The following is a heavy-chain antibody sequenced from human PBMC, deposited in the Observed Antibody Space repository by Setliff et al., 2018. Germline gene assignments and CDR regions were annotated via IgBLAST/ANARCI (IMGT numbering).Heavy chain of an antibody. CDR3: VRDRTAYSYGLDV. Sequence: SETLSLTCTVSGGSISPYFWSWIRQPPGKGLEWIGYIYHNGNTNFNPSLKTRVTMSVDTSKNQFALNLRSVTAADAAVYYCVRDRTAYSYGLDVWGQGTTGTVS. CDR2: IYHNGNT. V-gene: IGHV4-59*01. CDR1: GGSISPYF. J-gene: IGHJ6*02. D-gene: IGHD5-18*01.